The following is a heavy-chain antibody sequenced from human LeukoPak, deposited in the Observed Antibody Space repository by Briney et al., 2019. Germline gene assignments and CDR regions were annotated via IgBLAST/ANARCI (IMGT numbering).Heavy chain of an antibody. V-gene: IGHV4-59*01. Sequence: SETLSLTCTVSGGSISSYYWSWIRQPPGKGLEWIGYIYYSGSTNYNPSLKSRVTISVDTSKNQFSLKLSSVTAADTAVYYCARVRVDRLRFLDWFDPWGQGTLVTVSS. CDR2: IYYSGST. D-gene: IGHD3-3*01. J-gene: IGHJ5*02. CDR1: GGSISSYY. CDR3: ARVRVDRLRFLDWFDP.